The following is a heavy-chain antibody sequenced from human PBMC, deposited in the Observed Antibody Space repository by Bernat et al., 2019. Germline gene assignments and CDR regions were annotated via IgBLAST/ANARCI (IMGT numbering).Heavy chain of an antibody. CDR3: AKGDYYYGSGAGGDAFDI. CDR1: GFTFSSYA. D-gene: IGHD3-10*01. Sequence: EVQLLESGGGLVQPGGSLRLSCAASGFTFSSYAMSWVRQAPGKGLEWVSAISGSGGSTYYADSVKGRFTISRDNSKNTLYLQMNSLRAEDTAVYYCAKGDYYYGSGAGGDAFDIWGQGTMVTVSS. V-gene: IGHV3-23*01. CDR2: ISGSGGST. J-gene: IGHJ3*02.